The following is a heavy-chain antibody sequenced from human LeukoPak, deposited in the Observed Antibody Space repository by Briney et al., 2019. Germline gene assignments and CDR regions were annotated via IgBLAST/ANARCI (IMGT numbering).Heavy chain of an antibody. J-gene: IGHJ4*02. D-gene: IGHD1/OR15-1a*01. CDR3: AKGYTWNNIRLLDY. Sequence: GSLRLSCAASGFTFSSYAMSWVRQAPGKGLEWVSAISASGGSTYYADSVKGRFTISRGNSKNTLYLQVNSLRAEGTAVYYCAKGYTWNNIRLLDYWGQGTLVTVSS. V-gene: IGHV3-23*01. CDR1: GFTFSSYA. CDR2: ISASGGST.